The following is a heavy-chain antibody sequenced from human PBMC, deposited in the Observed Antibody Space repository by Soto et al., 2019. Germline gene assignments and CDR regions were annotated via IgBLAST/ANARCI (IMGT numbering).Heavy chain of an antibody. CDR3: ARVGLWFGELLDYLDY. CDR2: ISAYNGNT. V-gene: IGHV1-18*01. J-gene: IGHJ4*02. Sequence: GASVKVSCKASGYPFPSYGISWVRQAPGQGLEWMGWISAYNGNTNYAQKLQGRVTMTTDTSTSTAYMELRSLRSDDTAVYYCARVGLWFGELLDYLDYWGQGTLVTLSS. D-gene: IGHD3-10*01. CDR1: GYPFPSYG.